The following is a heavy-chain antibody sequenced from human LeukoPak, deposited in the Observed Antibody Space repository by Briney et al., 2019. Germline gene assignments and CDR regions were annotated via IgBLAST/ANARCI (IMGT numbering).Heavy chain of an antibody. V-gene: IGHV3-11*01. D-gene: IGHD1-26*01. Sequence: GGSLRLSCAASGFTFSDYYMSWIRQAPGKGLEWVSYISSSGSTIYYADSVKGRFTISRDNAKNTLYLQMNSLRAEDTAVYYCAKAGAHYYYYYMDVWGKGTTVTVSS. J-gene: IGHJ6*03. CDR3: AKAGAHYYYYYMDV. CDR1: GFTFSDYY. CDR2: ISSSGSTI.